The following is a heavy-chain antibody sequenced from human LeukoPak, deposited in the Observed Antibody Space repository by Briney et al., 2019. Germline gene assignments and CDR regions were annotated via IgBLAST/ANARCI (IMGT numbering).Heavy chain of an antibody. Sequence: SETLSLTCAVSGDSVSSGSYYWSWIRQPPGKGLEWIGYIYYSGNTNYNPSLKSRVTISIDTSKNQFSLKLSSVTAADTAMYYCARSLFWGDYPYYFDYWGQGTLVTVSS. CDR2: IYYSGNT. V-gene: IGHV4-61*01. D-gene: IGHD4-17*01. J-gene: IGHJ4*02. CDR3: ARSLFWGDYPYYFDY. CDR1: GDSVSSGSYY.